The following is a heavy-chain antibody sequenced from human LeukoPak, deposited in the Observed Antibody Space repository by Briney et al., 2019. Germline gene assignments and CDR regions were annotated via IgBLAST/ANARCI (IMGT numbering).Heavy chain of an antibody. CDR3: AAGPYCSSTSCYSGRYNWFDP. CDR1: GYTFTSYG. Sequence: RRASVKVSCTASGYTFTSYGMSWVRQAPGQGLEWMGGMKPNSGNTGYAQKFQGRVTITRNTSISTAYMELSSLRSEDTAVYYCAAGPYCSSTSCYSGRYNWFDPWGQGTLVTVPS. CDR2: MKPNSGNT. D-gene: IGHD2-2*02. V-gene: IGHV1-8*02. J-gene: IGHJ5*02.